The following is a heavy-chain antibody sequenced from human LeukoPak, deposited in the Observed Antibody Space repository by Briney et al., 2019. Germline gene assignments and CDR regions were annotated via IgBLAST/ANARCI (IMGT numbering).Heavy chain of an antibody. Sequence: GGSLRPSCAASGFTFSNYAMNWVRQAPGKGLEWVSGVSDSGTMTYYARSVKGRFTISRDNSKNTLYLQMNSLRAEDTAIYHCAKYSRYDYVGQIDYWGQGTLVTVSS. V-gene: IGHV3-23*01. CDR3: AKYSRYDYVGQIDY. D-gene: IGHD4-17*01. CDR2: VSDSGTMT. CDR1: GFTFSNYA. J-gene: IGHJ4*02.